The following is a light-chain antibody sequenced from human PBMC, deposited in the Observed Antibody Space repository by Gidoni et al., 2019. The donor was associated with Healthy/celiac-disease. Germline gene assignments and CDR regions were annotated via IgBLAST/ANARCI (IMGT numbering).Light chain of an antibody. Sequence: SYVLTQPPSVSVAPGQTARITCGGNNIGSKSVHWYQQKPGQAPVLVVYDDSDRPSGIPERFSGSNSGNTATLTISGTQAMDEADYYCQAWDSSTVVFGTGTKVTVL. CDR1: NIGSKS. CDR3: QAWDSSTVV. CDR2: DDS. V-gene: IGLV3-21*02. J-gene: IGLJ1*01.